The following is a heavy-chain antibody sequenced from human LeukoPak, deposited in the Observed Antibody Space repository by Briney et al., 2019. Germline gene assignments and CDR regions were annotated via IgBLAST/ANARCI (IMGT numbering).Heavy chain of an antibody. CDR3: ARDTGYPRAFDI. D-gene: IGHD1-1*01. CDR1: GYAFTTYY. V-gene: IGHV1-46*01. CDR2: INPALGST. J-gene: IGHJ3*02. Sequence: ASVKVSCKASGYAFTTYYIHWVRQAPGQGLEWMGIINPALGSTSYTQKFQGRVTMTRDTSTSTAYMELRSLRSDDTAVYYCARDTGYPRAFDIWGQGTMVTVSS.